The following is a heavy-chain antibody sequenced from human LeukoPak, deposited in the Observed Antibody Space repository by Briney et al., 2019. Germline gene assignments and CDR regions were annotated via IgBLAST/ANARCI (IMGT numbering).Heavy chain of an antibody. J-gene: IGHJ4*02. D-gene: IGHD3/OR15-3a*01. CDR2: IKPDGSDK. CDR1: GFTSSFW. Sequence: PGGSLRLSCATSGFTSSFWMSWGRQAPGEGLEWVATIKPDGSDKYYVDSVKGRFAISRDNAKNSLYLQMDSLRVEDTAVYYCKGTGYWGQGTLVTVSS. V-gene: IGHV3-7*02. CDR3: KGTGY.